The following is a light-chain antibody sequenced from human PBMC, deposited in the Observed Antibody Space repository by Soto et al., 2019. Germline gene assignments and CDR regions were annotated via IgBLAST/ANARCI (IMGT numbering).Light chain of an antibody. Sequence: QSALTQPASVSGSPGQSITISCTGTSSDVGAYNLVSWYQHHPDKAPKLMISEVSNRPSGVSDRFSGSKSGNTASLTISGLQAEDDADYSCASLTTTNFVFGTGTKGTVL. CDR1: SSDVGAYNL. J-gene: IGLJ1*01. V-gene: IGLV2-14*01. CDR2: EVS. CDR3: ASLTTTNFV.